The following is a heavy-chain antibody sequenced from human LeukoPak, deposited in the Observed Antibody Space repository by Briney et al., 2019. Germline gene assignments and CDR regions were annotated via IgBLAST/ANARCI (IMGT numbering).Heavy chain of an antibody. Sequence: PSETLSLTCTVSGGSVSSGSYYWSWIRQPPGKGLEWIGYIYYSGSTNYNPSLKSRVTISLDTSKNQFSLKLSSVTAADTAVYYCARDESATGPYYYGMDVWGQGTTVTVSS. D-gene: IGHD6-13*01. V-gene: IGHV4-61*01. CDR3: ARDESATGPYYYGMDV. CDR2: IYYSGST. J-gene: IGHJ6*02. CDR1: GGSVSSGSYY.